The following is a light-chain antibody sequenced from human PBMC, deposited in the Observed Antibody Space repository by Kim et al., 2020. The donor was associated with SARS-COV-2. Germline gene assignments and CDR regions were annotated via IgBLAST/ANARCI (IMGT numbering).Light chain of an antibody. V-gene: IGKV3-15*01. CDR2: GAS. Sequence: ESPGERATLSYRASQSVNIDLAWYQQKPGQAPRLLIYGASTRATDIPARFTGSGSGTEFTLTISSLQSEDFAVYYCQQYKNWPLTFGGGTKVDIK. CDR3: QQYKNWPLT. CDR1: QSVNID. J-gene: IGKJ4*01.